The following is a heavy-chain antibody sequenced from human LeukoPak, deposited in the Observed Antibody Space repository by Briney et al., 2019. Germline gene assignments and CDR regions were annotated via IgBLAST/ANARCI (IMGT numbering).Heavy chain of an antibody. CDR2: ISGDGDTT. Sequence: PGGSLRLSCAAPGFTFDNYAMHWVRQAPGKGLEWVSLISGDGDTTYYADSVKGRFTISRDNSKSSLYLQMNSLRTEDTALYYCAKSSAAAYNWFDPWGQGTLVTVSS. CDR3: AKSSAAAYNWFDP. V-gene: IGHV3-43*02. D-gene: IGHD6-13*01. J-gene: IGHJ5*02. CDR1: GFTFDNYA.